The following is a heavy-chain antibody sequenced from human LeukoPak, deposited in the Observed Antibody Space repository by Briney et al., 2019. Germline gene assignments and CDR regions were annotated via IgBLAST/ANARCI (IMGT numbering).Heavy chain of an antibody. V-gene: IGHV3-30-3*01. CDR1: GFTFSSYA. D-gene: IGHD3-16*01. Sequence: GGSLRLSCAASGFTFSSYAMHWVRQAPGKGLEWVAVISYDGSNKYYADSVKGRFTISRDNSKNTLYLQMNSLRAEDTAVYYCAGLRDYFDYWGRGTLVTVSS. CDR2: ISYDGSNK. CDR3: AGLRDYFDY. J-gene: IGHJ4*02.